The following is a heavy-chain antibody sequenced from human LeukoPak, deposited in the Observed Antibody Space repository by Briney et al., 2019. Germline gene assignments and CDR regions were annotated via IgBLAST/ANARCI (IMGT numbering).Heavy chain of an antibody. D-gene: IGHD7-27*01. CDR2: ISGSGGST. J-gene: IGHJ4*02. CDR1: GFTFSSYA. V-gene: IGHV3-23*01. CDR3: AKPTPGDRCWDY. Sequence: GGSLRLSCAASGFTFSSYAMSWLRHAPGKGLQCVSAISGSGGSTYYGDSVKGRFTISRDNSKNTLYLQMNSLRAEDTAVYYCAKPTPGDRCWDYWGQGTLVTVSS.